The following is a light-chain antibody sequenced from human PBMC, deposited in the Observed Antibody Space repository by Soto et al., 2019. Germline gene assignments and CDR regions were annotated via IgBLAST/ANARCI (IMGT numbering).Light chain of an antibody. CDR2: EVY. CDR1: RDDVGGYNY. J-gene: IGLJ2*01. V-gene: IGLV2-8*01. Sequence: QAVVTQPPSASGSPGQSVTISCTGTRDDVGGYNYVSWFQHHPGKAPKLMIYEVYKRPSGVPARFSGSKSGNTASLTVSGLQDGDEAIYYCSSYVTTNVVVFGGGTQLTV. CDR3: SSYVTTNVVV.